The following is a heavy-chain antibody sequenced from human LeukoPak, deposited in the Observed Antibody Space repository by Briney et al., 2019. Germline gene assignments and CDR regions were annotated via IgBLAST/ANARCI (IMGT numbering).Heavy chain of an antibody. CDR2: ISSSSSYI. Sequence: GGSLRLSCAASGFTFSSYSMNWVRQAPGKGLEWVSSISSSSSYIYYADSVKGRFTISRDDAKNSLYLQMNSLRAEDTAVYYCARGRLGANDYWGQGTLVTVSS. J-gene: IGHJ4*02. CDR3: ARGRLGANDY. CDR1: GFTFSSYS. V-gene: IGHV3-21*01. D-gene: IGHD3-16*01.